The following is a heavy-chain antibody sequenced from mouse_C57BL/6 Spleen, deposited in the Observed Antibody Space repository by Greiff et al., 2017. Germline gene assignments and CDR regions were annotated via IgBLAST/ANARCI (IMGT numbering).Heavy chain of an antibody. D-gene: IGHD2-4*01. Sequence: EVHLVESGGGLVKPGGSLKLSCAASGFTFSSYTMSWVRQTPEKRLEWVATISGGGGNTYYPDSVKGRFTISRDNAKNTLYLQMSSLRSEDTALYYCAREIYYDYDPFAYWGQGTLVTVSA. V-gene: IGHV5-9*01. CDR2: ISGGGGNT. CDR3: AREIYYDYDPFAY. J-gene: IGHJ3*01. CDR1: GFTFSSYT.